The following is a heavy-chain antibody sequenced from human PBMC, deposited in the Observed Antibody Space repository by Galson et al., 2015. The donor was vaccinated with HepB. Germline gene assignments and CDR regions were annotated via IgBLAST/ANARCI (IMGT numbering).Heavy chain of an antibody. CDR1: GFTFSSYG. D-gene: IGHD3-22*01. CDR3: AKDSNYYDSSGTYFDY. V-gene: IGHV3-30*02. Sequence: SLRLSCAASGFTFSSYGMHWVRQAPGKGLEWVAFIRYDGSNKYYADSVKGRFTISRDNSKNTLYLQMNSLRAEDTAVYYCAKDSNYYDSSGTYFDYWGQGTLVTVSP. CDR2: IRYDGSNK. J-gene: IGHJ4*02.